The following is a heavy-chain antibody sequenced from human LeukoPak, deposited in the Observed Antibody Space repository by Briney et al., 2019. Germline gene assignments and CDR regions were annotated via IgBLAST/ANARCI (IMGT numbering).Heavy chain of an antibody. CDR3: GVWRSSTGGDAFDI. CDR1: GYTLTELS. CDR2: FDPEDGET. V-gene: IGHV1-24*01. Sequence: ASVKVSCKVSGYTLTELSMHWVRQAPGKGLEWMGGFDPEDGETIYAQKFQGRVTMTEDTSTDTAYMELSSLRSEDTAVYYCGVWRSSTGGDAFDIWGQGTMVTVSS. D-gene: IGHD2-2*01. J-gene: IGHJ3*02.